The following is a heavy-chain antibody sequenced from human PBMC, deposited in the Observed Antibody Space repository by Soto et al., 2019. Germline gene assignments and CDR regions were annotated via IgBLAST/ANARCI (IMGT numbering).Heavy chain of an antibody. CDR1: GFNLSSYT. D-gene: IGHD6-6*01. V-gene: IGHV3-21*01. CDR2: IGISIGYI. CDR3: GRNVLAVTEDAVDV. Sequence: EEQLVESGGGLVKPGGSLRLSCVASGFNLSSYTMSWVRQAPGKGLGWVSSIGISIGYIYYGESVTGRFTISRDNAKNALFLQMNRLRAEDTAVYFCGRNVLAVTEDAVDVWRQGTMVTVSS. J-gene: IGHJ3*01.